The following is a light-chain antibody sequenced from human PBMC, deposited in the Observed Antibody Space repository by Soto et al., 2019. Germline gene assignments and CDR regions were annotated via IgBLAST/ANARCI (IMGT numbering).Light chain of an antibody. CDR1: QSVGSD. CDR3: QQRSNWPVT. V-gene: IGKV3-11*01. Sequence: EIVLTQSPATLSLSPGERATLSCRASQSVGSDFAWYQQKPGQAPRLLIYDASSRATGIPARCSGSGSGTESTLTISSLEPEDFAVYYCQQRSNWPVTFGQGTRVDIK. J-gene: IGKJ1*01. CDR2: DAS.